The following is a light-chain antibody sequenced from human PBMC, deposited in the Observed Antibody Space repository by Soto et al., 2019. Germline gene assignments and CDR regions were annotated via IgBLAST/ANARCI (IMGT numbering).Light chain of an antibody. CDR3: GSYTTSNTMI. CDR2: DVS. CDR1: SSDVGAYNY. V-gene: IGLV2-14*01. Sequence: QSALTQPASVSGSPGQSSTISCAGTSSDVGAYNYVSWFQQHPGKVPKLIIYDVSDRPSGVSDRFSGSKSGNTASLTISGLQAEDEADYYCGSYTTSNTMIFGGGTKLTVL. J-gene: IGLJ2*01.